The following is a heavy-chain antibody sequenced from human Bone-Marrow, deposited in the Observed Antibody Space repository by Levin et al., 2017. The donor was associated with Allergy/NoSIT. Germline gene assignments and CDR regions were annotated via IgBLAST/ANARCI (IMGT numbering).Heavy chain of an antibody. CDR1: GGSISSYY. J-gene: IGHJ6*02. Sequence: SQTLSLTCTVSGGSISSYYWSWIRQPAGKGLEWIGRIYTSGSTNYNPSLKSRVTMSVDTSKNQFSLKLSSVTAADTAVYYCAREVAAAGFYYYYYGMDVWGQGTTVTVSS. V-gene: IGHV4-4*07. CDR2: IYTSGST. D-gene: IGHD6-13*01. CDR3: AREVAAAGFYYYYYGMDV.